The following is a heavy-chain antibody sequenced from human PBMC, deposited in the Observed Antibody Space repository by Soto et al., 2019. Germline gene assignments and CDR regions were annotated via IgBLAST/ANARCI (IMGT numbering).Heavy chain of an antibody. J-gene: IGHJ4*02. D-gene: IGHD1-1*01. Sequence: QVQLVESGGGVVQPGRSLRLSCAASGISFSKHGMHWVRQAPGKGLEWVAVMWYDESKKYNEDSVKGRITISRDDSKNTVYRHMNGLRADDTAVYYCARGNWKDGYFAYWGQGTLVTVSS. CDR1: GISFSKHG. CDR2: MWYDESKK. V-gene: IGHV3-33*01. CDR3: ARGNWKDGYFAY.